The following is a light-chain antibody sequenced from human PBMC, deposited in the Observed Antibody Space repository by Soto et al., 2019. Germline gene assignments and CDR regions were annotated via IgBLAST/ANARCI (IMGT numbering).Light chain of an antibody. Sequence: EIVLTQSPGTLSLSPGERATLSCRASQSVSSSYLAWYHQKPGQAPRLLIYGASSRATGIPDRFSGSGSGTDFTLTISRLVPEDFAVYYCQQYGSSPVTFGGGTKVEIK. V-gene: IGKV3-20*01. CDR3: QQYGSSPVT. J-gene: IGKJ4*01. CDR2: GAS. CDR1: QSVSSSY.